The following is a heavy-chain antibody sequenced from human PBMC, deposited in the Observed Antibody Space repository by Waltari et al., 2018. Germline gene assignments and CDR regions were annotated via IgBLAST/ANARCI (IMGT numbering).Heavy chain of an antibody. CDR3: ARDRIGIAAAGDAFDI. D-gene: IGHD6-13*01. CDR1: GGSISSYY. Sequence: QVQLQESGPGLVKPSETLSLTCTVSGGSISSYYWSWIRQPAGKGLEWIGRIYTSGSTNYNPSLKSRVTMSVDTSKNQFSLKRSSVTAADTAVYYCARDRIGIAAAGDAFDIWGQGTMVTVSS. J-gene: IGHJ3*02. V-gene: IGHV4-4*07. CDR2: IYTSGST.